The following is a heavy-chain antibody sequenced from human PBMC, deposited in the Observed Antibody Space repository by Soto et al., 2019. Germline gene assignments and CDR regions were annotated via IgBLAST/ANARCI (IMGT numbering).Heavy chain of an antibody. CDR3: ARAKFDNHYYVSRSLDS. V-gene: IGHV4-4*02. J-gene: IGHJ4*02. CDR2: AFHSGST. CDR1: GGSISSLNW. D-gene: IGHD3-10*01. Sequence: PSETLSLTCAVSGGSISSLNWWSWVRQPRGRGLEWIGEAFHSGSTNYNPSLKSRVTISLDMSKNQFSLELNSVTAADTAVYYRARAKFDNHYYVSRSLDSWGQGTLLTVSS.